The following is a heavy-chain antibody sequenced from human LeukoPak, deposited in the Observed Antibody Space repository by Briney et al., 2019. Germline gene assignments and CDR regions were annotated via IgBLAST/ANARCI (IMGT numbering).Heavy chain of an antibody. J-gene: IGHJ5*02. D-gene: IGHD6-6*01. Sequence: SVKVSCKASGGTFSNYAISWVRQAPGQGLEWMGGIIPIFGTANYAQKFQGRVTITADESTSTAYMELSSLRSEDTAVYYCARRSRQLAPGDNWFDPWGQGTLVTVSS. V-gene: IGHV1-69*13. CDR3: ARRSRQLAPGDNWFDP. CDR2: IIPIFGTA. CDR1: GGTFSNYA.